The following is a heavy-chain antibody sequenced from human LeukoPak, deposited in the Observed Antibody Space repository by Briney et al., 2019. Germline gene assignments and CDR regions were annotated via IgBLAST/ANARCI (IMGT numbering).Heavy chain of an antibody. J-gene: IGHJ5*02. CDR2: INPSGGST. CDR1: GYTFTSYY. V-gene: IGHV1-46*01. Sequence: ASVKVSCKASGYTFTSYYMHWVRQAPGQGLGWMGIINPSGGSTSYAQKFQGRVTMTRDTSTSTVYMELSSLRSEDTAVYYCARRGGAAPDASGGKLYNWFDPWGQGTLVTVSS. CDR3: ARRGGAAPDASGGKLYNWFDP. D-gene: IGHD6-6*01.